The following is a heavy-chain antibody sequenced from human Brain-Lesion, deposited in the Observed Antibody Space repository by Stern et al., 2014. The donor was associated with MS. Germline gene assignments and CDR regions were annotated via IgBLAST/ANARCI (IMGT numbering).Heavy chain of an antibody. V-gene: IGHV3-9*01. Sequence: EVQLVESGGDLVQPGRTLRLSCAAFGFPFSDYAMHWVRHAPAQGLEWVAGISWNSGTNGYADPVPGRFTTSTDNASRHLSLQMNSLRPEDTALYYCARDITGSSAYFAYWGQGTLVTVSS. CDR3: ARDITGSSAYFAY. CDR1: GFPFSDYA. CDR2: ISWNSGTN. D-gene: IGHD1-14*01. J-gene: IGHJ4*02.